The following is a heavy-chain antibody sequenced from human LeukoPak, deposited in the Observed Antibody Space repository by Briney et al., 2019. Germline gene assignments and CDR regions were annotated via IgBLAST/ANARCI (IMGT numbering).Heavy chain of an antibody. CDR3: ARVPYYYDSSGYYLGWFDP. D-gene: IGHD3-22*01. Sequence: ASVKVSCKASGYNFRRHGMNWVRQAPGQGLEWMGWINTDNGNPTYGQGFTGRCVFSLDTSVNTAYMEISSLKAEDTAVYYCARVPYYYDSSGYYLGWFDPWGQGTLVTVSS. J-gene: IGHJ5*02. CDR2: INTDNGNP. CDR1: GYNFRRHG. V-gene: IGHV7-4-1*02.